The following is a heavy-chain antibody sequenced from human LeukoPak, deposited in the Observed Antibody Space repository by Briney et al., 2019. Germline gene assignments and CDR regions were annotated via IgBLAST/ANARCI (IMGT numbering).Heavy chain of an antibody. D-gene: IGHD6-19*01. V-gene: IGHV4-59*01. Sequence: SETLSLTCTVSGGSISSYYWSWIRQPPGKGLEWIGYIYYSGSTNYNPSLKSRVTISVDTSKNQFSLKLSSVTAADTAVYYCARGAVAGIPVPFDYWGQGTLVTVSS. CDR3: ARGAVAGIPVPFDY. CDR1: GGSISSYY. J-gene: IGHJ4*02. CDR2: IYYSGST.